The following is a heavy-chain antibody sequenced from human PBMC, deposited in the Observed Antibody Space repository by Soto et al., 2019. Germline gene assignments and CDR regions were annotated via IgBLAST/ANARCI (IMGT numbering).Heavy chain of an antibody. J-gene: IGHJ4*02. CDR1: GFTFSNHW. CDR2: IKTDGSTT. D-gene: IGHD1-1*01. CDR3: ARNWNGVDY. V-gene: IGHV3-74*01. Sequence: EVQLVESGGGLVQPGESLRLSCEASGFTFSNHWMHWVRQAPGKGPVWVARIKTDGSTTNYADYVKGRFTVSRDNAKNTLFLQMNSLRVEDTAVYYCARNWNGVDYCGQGTLVTVCS.